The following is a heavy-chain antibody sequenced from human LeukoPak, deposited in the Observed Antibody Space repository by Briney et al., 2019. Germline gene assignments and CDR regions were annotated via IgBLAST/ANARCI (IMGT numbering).Heavy chain of an antibody. V-gene: IGHV4-39*07. CDR2: IYYSGST. J-gene: IGHJ5*02. D-gene: IGHD2-15*01. Sequence: SETLSLTCTVSGGSISSSSYYWGWIRQPPGKGLEWIGSIYYSGSTFYNPSLKSRVTISVDTSKSQFSLNLTSVTAADTAVYYCARGHTPTYSGWFDPWGQGTLVTVSS. CDR3: ARGHTPTYSGWFDP. CDR1: GGSISSSSYY.